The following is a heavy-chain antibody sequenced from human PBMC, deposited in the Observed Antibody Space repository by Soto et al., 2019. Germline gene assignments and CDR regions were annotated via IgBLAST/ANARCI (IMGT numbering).Heavy chain of an antibody. CDR1: GFSLSTRGVG. J-gene: IGHJ4*02. D-gene: IGHD3-16*01. CDR3: ANKGGGDRILDY. V-gene: IGHV2-5*02. Sequence: QITLKESGPTLVKPTQTLTLTCNFSGFSLSTRGVGVGWIRQPPGKALEWLTLIYWDDAKEYSPSLRSRITIPKDTSKNPVVLTMTDMAPVDTATYYCANKGGGDRILDYWGQGTLVTVSS. CDR2: IYWDDAK.